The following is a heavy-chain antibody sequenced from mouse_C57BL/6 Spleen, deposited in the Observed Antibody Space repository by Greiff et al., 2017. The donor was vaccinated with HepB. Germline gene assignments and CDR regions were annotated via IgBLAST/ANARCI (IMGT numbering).Heavy chain of an antibody. CDR1: GFNIKDYY. CDR2: IDPEDGET. Sequence: EVQLQQSGAELVKPGASVKLSCTASGFNIKDYYMHWVKQRTEQGLEWIGRIDPEDGETKYAPKFQGKATITADTSSHPAYLQLSSLTSEDTAVYYCARFWVTTVVATEGWFAYWGQGTLVTVSA. D-gene: IGHD1-1*01. V-gene: IGHV14-2*01. CDR3: ARFWVTTVVATEGWFAY. J-gene: IGHJ3*01.